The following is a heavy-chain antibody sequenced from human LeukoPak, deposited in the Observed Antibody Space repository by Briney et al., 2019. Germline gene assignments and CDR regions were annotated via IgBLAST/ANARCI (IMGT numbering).Heavy chain of an antibody. J-gene: IGHJ4*02. CDR1: GFRFGDYW. CDR2: IKQDGAEK. D-gene: IGHD1-26*01. CDR3: ARVGAWDLQRVFDY. V-gene: IGHV3-7*01. Sequence: GGSLRLSCAASGFRFGDYWMTWARHIPGKGLEWVANIKQDGAEKHYAESVEGRFIISRDNAKNSLYLEMDSLKVEDTAVYYCARVGAWDLQRVFDYWAQGTLVTVSS.